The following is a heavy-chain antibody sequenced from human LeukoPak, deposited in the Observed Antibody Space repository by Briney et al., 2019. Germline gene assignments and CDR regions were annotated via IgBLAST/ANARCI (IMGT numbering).Heavy chain of an antibody. V-gene: IGHV3-30*04. Sequence: GGSLRLSCAASGFTFSSYAMHWVRQAPGKGLEWVTVISYDASNKYYADSVKGRFTISRDNSKNYLQMNSLRAEDTAVYYCARDRVGYCSSTSCGSGVFDSWGQGTLVTVSS. CDR2: ISYDASNK. CDR1: GFTFSSYA. D-gene: IGHD2-2*01. CDR3: ARDRVGYCSSTSCGSGVFDS. J-gene: IGHJ4*02.